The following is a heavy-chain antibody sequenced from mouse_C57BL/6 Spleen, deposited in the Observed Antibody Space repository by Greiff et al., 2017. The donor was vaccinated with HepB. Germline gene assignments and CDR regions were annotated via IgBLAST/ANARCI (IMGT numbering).Heavy chain of an antibody. Sequence: EVQLVESGGGLVKPGGSLKLSCAASGFTFSDYGMHWVRQAPEKGLEWVAYISSGSSTIYYADTVKGRFTISRDNAKNTLFLQMTSRRSEDTAMYYSARSHYYGSSYRYFDVWGTGTTVTVSS. CDR2: ISSGSSTI. CDR1: GFTFSDYG. V-gene: IGHV5-17*01. D-gene: IGHD1-1*01. J-gene: IGHJ1*03. CDR3: ARSHYYGSSYRYFDV.